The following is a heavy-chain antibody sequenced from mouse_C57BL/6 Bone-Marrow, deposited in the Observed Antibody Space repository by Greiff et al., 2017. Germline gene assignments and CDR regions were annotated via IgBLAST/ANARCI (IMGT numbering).Heavy chain of an antibody. Sequence: EVKLMESGGDLVKPGGSLKLSCAASGFTFSSYGMSWVRQTPDKRLEWVATISSGGSYTYYPDSVKGRFTISRDNAKNTLYLQMSSLKSEDTAMYYCARHAWFAYGAQGLLVPVSA. V-gene: IGHV5-6*01. CDR3: ARHAWFAY. J-gene: IGHJ3*01. CDR2: ISSGGSYT. CDR1: GFTFSSYG.